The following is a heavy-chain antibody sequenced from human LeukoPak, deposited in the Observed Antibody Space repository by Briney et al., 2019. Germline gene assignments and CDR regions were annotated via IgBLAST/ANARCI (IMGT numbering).Heavy chain of an antibody. CDR3: ARDFGRFLEWLPASYYFDY. J-gene: IGHJ4*02. D-gene: IGHD3-3*01. Sequence: GGSLRLSCAASGFTFSSYAMHWVCQAPGKGLEWVAVISYDGSNKYYADSVKGRFTISRDNSKNTLYLQMNSLRAEDTAVYYCARDFGRFLEWLPASYYFDYWGQGTLVTVSS. CDR2: ISYDGSNK. CDR1: GFTFSSYA. V-gene: IGHV3-30*04.